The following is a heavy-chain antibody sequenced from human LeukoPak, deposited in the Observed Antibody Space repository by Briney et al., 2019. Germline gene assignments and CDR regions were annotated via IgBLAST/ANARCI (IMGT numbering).Heavy chain of an antibody. CDR1: VYTFTGYY. Sequence: GASVKVSCKASVYTFTGYYMHWVRQAPGQGLEWMGWINPNSGGTNYAQKFQGRVTMTRDTSISTAYMELGRLRSDDTAVYYCAREYYYDSSGWFDPWGQGTLVTVSS. J-gene: IGHJ5*02. CDR3: AREYYYDSSGWFDP. V-gene: IGHV1-2*02. CDR2: INPNSGGT. D-gene: IGHD3-22*01.